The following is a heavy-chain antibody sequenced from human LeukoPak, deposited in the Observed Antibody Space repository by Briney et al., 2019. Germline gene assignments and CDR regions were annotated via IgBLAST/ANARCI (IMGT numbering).Heavy chain of an antibody. J-gene: IGHJ4*02. V-gene: IGHV3-23*01. Sequence: GGSLRLSCAASGFTFSSYGMSWVRQAPGKGLEWVSAISGSGGSTYYADSVKGRFTISRDNVKNLLYLQMNGLRAEDTAVYYCARVQRGIAVALDYWGQGTLATVSS. D-gene: IGHD6-19*01. CDR2: ISGSGGST. CDR1: GFTFSSYG. CDR3: ARVQRGIAVALDY.